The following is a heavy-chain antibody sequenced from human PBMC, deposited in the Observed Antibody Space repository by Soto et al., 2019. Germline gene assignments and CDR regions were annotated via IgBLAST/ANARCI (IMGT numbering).Heavy chain of an antibody. D-gene: IGHD3-22*01. CDR2: ISAYNGNT. Sequence: QVQLVQSGAEVKKPGASVKFSCKASGYTFTSYGISWVRQALGQGLEWMGWISAYNGNTNYAQKLQGRVTMTTDTYTSTAYMELRSMRSDDTAVYYCARDGYYDSSGYRSDFDYWGQGTLVTVSS. J-gene: IGHJ4*02. CDR1: GYTFTSYG. CDR3: ARDGYYDSSGYRSDFDY. V-gene: IGHV1-18*01.